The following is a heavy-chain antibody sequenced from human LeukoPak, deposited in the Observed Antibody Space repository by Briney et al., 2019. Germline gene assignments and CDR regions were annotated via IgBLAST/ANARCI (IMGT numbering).Heavy chain of an antibody. V-gene: IGHV4-59*08. CDR3: ARVHVNSGYYFGDAFDI. Sequence: SETLSLTCTVSGGSISSYYWSWIRQPPGKGLEWIANIYHSGSTYYNPSLKSRVTISVDTSKNQFSLTLSSVTAADTAIYYCARVHVNSGYYFGDAFDIWGQGTMVTVSS. CDR1: GGSISSYY. D-gene: IGHD3-22*01. J-gene: IGHJ3*02. CDR2: IYHSGST.